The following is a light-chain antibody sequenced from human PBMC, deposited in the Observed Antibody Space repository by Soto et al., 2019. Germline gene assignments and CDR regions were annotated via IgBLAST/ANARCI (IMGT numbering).Light chain of an antibody. CDR3: QQYNSSWT. V-gene: IGKV1-5*01. Sequence: DIQMTQSPSTLSASVGDRVTITCRASQSISSWLAWYQQKPGKAPKLLIYDASSLESGVPSRFSGSGSGTEFTLTISSLQPDDFAAYYCQQYNSSWTFGQGTNV. J-gene: IGKJ1*01. CDR2: DAS. CDR1: QSISSW.